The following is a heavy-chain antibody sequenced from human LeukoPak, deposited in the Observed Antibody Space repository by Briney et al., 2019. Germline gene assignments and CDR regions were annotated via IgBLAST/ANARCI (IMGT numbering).Heavy chain of an antibody. CDR3: ARHLGMTTVTPFDY. CDR2: IYYSGST. V-gene: IGHV4-59*08. J-gene: IGHJ4*02. Sequence: PSETPSLTCTVSGGSISSYYWSWIRQPPGKGLEWIGYIYYSGSTNYNPSLKSRVTTSVDTSKNQFSLKLSSVTAADTAVYYCARHLGMTTVTPFDYWGQGTLVTVSS. CDR1: GGSISSYY. D-gene: IGHD4-17*01.